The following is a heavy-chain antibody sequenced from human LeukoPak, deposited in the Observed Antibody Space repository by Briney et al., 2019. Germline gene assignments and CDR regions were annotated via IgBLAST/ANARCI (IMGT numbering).Heavy chain of an antibody. V-gene: IGHV3-30*18. CDR1: GFTFSSHG. CDR3: AKRGYCSGGRCYSFHFDY. D-gene: IGHD2-15*01. CDR2: RSYDGTNK. J-gene: IGHJ4*02. Sequence: GGSLRLSCAASGFTFSSHGMHWVRQAPGKGLEWVALRSYDGTNKVYADSVKGRFTISRDNSKNTLYLEMNNLRAEDTAVYYCAKRGYCSGGRCYSFHFDYWGQGTLVTVSS.